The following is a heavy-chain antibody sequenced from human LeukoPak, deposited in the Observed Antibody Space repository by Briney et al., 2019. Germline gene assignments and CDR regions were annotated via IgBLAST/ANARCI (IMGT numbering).Heavy chain of an antibody. J-gene: IGHJ4*02. CDR1: GGSISSYY. CDR3: ASQGGYSALSY. Sequence: PSETLSLTCTVSGGSISSYYWSWIRQPPGKGLEWIGYIYTSGSTNYNPSLKSRVTISVDTSKNHFSLKLSSVTAADTAVYYCASQGGYSALSYWGQGTLVTVSS. V-gene: IGHV4-4*09. D-gene: IGHD5-18*01. CDR2: IYTSGST.